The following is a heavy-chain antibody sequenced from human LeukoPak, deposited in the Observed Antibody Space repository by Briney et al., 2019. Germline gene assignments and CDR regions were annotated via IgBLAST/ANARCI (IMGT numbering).Heavy chain of an antibody. CDR1: GGSFSGYY. J-gene: IGHJ3*02. D-gene: IGHD6-19*01. CDR3: ARSGYSSGWYFGAFDI. V-gene: IGHV4-34*01. CDR2: INHSGST. Sequence: PSETLSLTCAVYGGSFSGYYWSWIRQPPGKGLEWIGEINHSGSTNYNPSLKSRVTISVDTSKNQFSLKLSSVTAADTAVYYCARSGYSSGWYFGAFDIWGQGTMVTVSS.